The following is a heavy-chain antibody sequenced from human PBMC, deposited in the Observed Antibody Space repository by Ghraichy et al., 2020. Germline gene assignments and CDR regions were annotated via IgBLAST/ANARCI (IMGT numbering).Heavy chain of an antibody. D-gene: IGHD2-2*02. CDR1: GFTFSSYA. J-gene: IGHJ4*02. CDR3: AKGLPAAAAIEGEGDY. Sequence: GGSLRLSCAASGFTFSSYAMSWVRQAPGKGLEWVSAISGSGGSTYYADSVKGRFTISRDNSKNTLYLQMNSLRAEDTAVYYCAKGLPAAAAIEGEGDYWGQGTLVTVSS. V-gene: IGHV3-23*01. CDR2: ISGSGGST.